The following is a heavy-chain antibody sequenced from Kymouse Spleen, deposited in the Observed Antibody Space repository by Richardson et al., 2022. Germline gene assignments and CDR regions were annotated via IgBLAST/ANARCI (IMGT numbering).Heavy chain of an antibody. CDR2: ISYDGSNK. V-gene: IGHV3-30*18. J-gene: IGHJ4*02. CDR3: AKGIAVAGDY. Sequence: QVQLVESGGGVVQPGRSLRLSCAASGFTFSSYGMHWVRQAPGKGLEWVAVISYDGSNKYYADSVKGRFTISRDNSKNTLYLQMNSLRAEDTAVYYCAKGIAVAGDYWGQGTLVTVSS. D-gene: IGHD6-19*01. CDR1: GFTFSSYG.